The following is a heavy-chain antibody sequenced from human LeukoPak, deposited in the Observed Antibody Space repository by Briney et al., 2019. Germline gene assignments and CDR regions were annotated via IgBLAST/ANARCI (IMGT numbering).Heavy chain of an antibody. D-gene: IGHD4-11*01. Sequence: GGSLRLSCAASGFTFSTYAMHWVRQAPGKGLEWVAVMSYDGDNKYYADSVKDRFTISRDNSKNTLYLQMNSLRAEDAAVYYCANEYSKGDIWGQGTMVTVSS. J-gene: IGHJ3*02. CDR2: MSYDGDNK. V-gene: IGHV3-30-3*02. CDR3: ANEYSKGDI. CDR1: GFTFSTYA.